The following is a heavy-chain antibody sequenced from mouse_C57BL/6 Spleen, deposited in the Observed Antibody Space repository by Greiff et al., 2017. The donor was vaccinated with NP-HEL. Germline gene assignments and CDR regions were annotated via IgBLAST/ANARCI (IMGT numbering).Heavy chain of an antibody. D-gene: IGHD2-1*01. Sequence: QVHVKQSGAELARPGASVKLSCKASGYTFTSYGISWVKQRTGQGLEWIGEIYPRSGNTYYNEKFKGKATLTADKSSSTAYMELRSLTSEDSAVYFCAREEIYGNYYFDYWGQGTTLTVSS. CDR2: IYPRSGNT. V-gene: IGHV1-81*01. CDR3: AREEIYGNYYFDY. CDR1: GYTFTSYG. J-gene: IGHJ2*01.